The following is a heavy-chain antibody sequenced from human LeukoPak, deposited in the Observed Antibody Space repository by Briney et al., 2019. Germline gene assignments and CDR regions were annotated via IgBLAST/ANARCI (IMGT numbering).Heavy chain of an antibody. V-gene: IGHV3-74*01. CDR1: GFTFSSYG. CDR2: INSDGSST. D-gene: IGHD6-19*01. J-gene: IGHJ4*02. CDR3: AREGSGWYGYFDY. Sequence: GRSLRLSCAASGFTFSSYGMHWVRQAPGKGLVWVSRINSDGSSTSYADSVKGRFTISRDNAKNTLYLQMNSLRAEDTAVYYCAREGSGWYGYFDYWGQGTLVTVSS.